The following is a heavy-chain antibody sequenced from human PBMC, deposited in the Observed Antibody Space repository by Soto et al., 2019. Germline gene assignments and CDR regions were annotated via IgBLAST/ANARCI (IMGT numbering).Heavy chain of an antibody. V-gene: IGHV5-51*01. Sequence: GESLNISCKGSGYSFTSYWIGWLRQMPGKGLVWMGIIYPGAPDTRYSPSFQGQVTISADKSISSAYLQWSSLKASNTAMYYCARHGADCSGGSCYRYYYGPDLWGEGTQVTVSS. CDR1: GYSFTSYW. CDR3: ARHGADCSGGSCYRYYYGPDL. J-gene: IGHJ6*04. CDR2: IYPGAPDT. D-gene: IGHD2-15*01.